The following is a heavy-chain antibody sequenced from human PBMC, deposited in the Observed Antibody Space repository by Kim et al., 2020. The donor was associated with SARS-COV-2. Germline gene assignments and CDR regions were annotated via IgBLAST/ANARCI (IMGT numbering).Heavy chain of an antibody. V-gene: IGHV3-23*01. Sequence: GGSLRLSCVASGFTFDKYAMHWVRQAPGKGLEWVSVISANSDNKYYADSVKGRFTISRDNSKNTLYLQMNSLRDDDTALYYCAKTMTGGVYAYVNYW. CDR3: AKTMTGGVYAYVNY. CDR2: ISANSDNK. CDR1: GFTFDKYA. J-gene: IGHJ4*01. D-gene: IGHD2-8*02.